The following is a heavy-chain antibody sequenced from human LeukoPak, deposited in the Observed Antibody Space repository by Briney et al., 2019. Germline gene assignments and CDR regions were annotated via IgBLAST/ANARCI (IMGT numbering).Heavy chain of an antibody. D-gene: IGHD5-12*01. Sequence: ASVKVSCKASGYTLTSYGISWVRQAPGQGLEWMGWISAYNGNTNYAQKLQGRVTMTTDTSTSTAYMELRSLRSDDTAVYYCARDQGYRAPQSPNCWGQGTLVTVSS. CDR3: ARDQGYRAPQSPNC. CDR2: ISAYNGNT. V-gene: IGHV1-18*01. J-gene: IGHJ4*02. CDR1: GYTLTSYG.